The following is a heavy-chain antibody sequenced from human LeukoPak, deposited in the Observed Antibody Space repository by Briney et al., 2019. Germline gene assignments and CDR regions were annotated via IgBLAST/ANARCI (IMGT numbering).Heavy chain of an antibody. CDR2: ISSSSSYI. Sequence: GGSLRLSCAASGFTFSSYSMNWVRQAPGKGLEWVSSISSSSSYIYYADSVKGRFTISRDNAKNSLYLRMNSLRAEDTAVYYCARDRGYYDSSGYQLGFDPWGQGTLVTVSS. CDR1: GFTFSSYS. V-gene: IGHV3-21*01. CDR3: ARDRGYYDSSGYQLGFDP. D-gene: IGHD3-22*01. J-gene: IGHJ5*02.